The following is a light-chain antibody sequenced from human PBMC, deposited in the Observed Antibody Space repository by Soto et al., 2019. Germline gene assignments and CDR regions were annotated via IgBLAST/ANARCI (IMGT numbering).Light chain of an antibody. Sequence: DIQMTQSPSSLSASVGDRVTITCRASHNIINYLNWYQQRPGKAPQLLIYVASMLESGVPPRFSGSGSGTDFTLTISSLQPEDFATYYCQQSYNAPITFGQGTRLEIK. CDR1: HNIINY. CDR2: VAS. J-gene: IGKJ5*01. V-gene: IGKV1-39*01. CDR3: QQSYNAPIT.